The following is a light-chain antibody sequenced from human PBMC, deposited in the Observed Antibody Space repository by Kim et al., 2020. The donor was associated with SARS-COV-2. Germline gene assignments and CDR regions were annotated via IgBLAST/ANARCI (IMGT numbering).Light chain of an antibody. CDR2: GAS. CDR3: QQYNNWPPWT. CDR1: QSVRSN. J-gene: IGKJ1*01. V-gene: IGKV3-15*01. Sequence: EIVMTQSPATLSVSTGERATLSCRASQSVRSNLAWYQQKPGQAPRLLIYGASTRATALPARFSGSGYGTEFTLTISSIQSEDFAVYYCQQYNNWPPWTFGQGTKVDIK.